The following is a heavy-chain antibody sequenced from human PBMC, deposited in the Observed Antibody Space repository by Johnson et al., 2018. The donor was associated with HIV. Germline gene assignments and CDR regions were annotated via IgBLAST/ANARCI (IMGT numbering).Heavy chain of an antibody. CDR1: GFTFSSYA. CDR2: ISYDGSNK. V-gene: IGHV3-30*04. CDR3: AREGGGNLEAFDI. D-gene: IGHD4-23*01. J-gene: IGHJ3*02. Sequence: QVQLVESGGGVVQPGRSLRLSCAASGFTFSSYAMHWVRQAPGKGLEWVAVISYDGSNKYYADSVKGRFTISRDNSKNTAYLQMNSLRAEDTALYYCAREGGGNLEAFDIWGQGTLVTVSS.